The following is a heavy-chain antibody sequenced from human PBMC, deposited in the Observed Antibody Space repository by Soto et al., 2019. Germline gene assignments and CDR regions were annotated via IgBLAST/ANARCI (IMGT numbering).Heavy chain of an antibody. CDR1: GDSVSSNSAA. V-gene: IGHV6-1*01. CDR3: ARAYSSGWSTNWFDP. CDR2: AYDRSKWYN. D-gene: IGHD6-19*01. Sequence: PSQTLSLTCDMSGDSVSSNSAAWNWVRQSPSRGREWLGRAYDRSKWYNDYAVSVKSRITINPDTSKNQFSLQLNSVTPEDTAVYYCARAYSSGWSTNWFDPWGQGTLVTVSS. J-gene: IGHJ5*02.